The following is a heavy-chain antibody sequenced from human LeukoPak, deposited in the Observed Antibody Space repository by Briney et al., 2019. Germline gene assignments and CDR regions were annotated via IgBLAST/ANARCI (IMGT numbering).Heavy chain of an antibody. CDR3: ASYDFWNGYFFDY. V-gene: IGHV3-66*02. D-gene: IGHD3/OR15-3a*01. CDR1: GFTISSNY. CDR2: IHSGGST. J-gene: IGHJ4*02. Sequence: TGGSLRLSCAASGFTISSNYMSWVRQAPGKGLEWVSVIHSGGSTYYADSVKGRFTISRDNSKNTLYLQMNSLRAEDTAVYYCASYDFWNGYFFDYWGQGTLVTVSS.